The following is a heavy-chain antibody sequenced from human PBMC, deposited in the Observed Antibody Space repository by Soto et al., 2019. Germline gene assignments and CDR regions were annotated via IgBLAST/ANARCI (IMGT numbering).Heavy chain of an antibody. Sequence: SETLSLTCAVYGGSFSGYYWSWIRQPPGKGLEWIGEINHSGSTNYNPSLKSRVTISVDTSKNQFSLKLSSVTAADTAVYYCARQADYWGQGTLVTVSS. V-gene: IGHV4-34*01. CDR3: ARQADY. CDR1: GGSFSGYY. J-gene: IGHJ4*02. CDR2: INHSGST.